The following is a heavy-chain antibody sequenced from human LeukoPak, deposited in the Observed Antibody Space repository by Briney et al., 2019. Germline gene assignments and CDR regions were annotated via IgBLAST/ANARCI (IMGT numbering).Heavy chain of an antibody. CDR1: GYSISSGYY. V-gene: IGHV4-38-2*01. CDR3: ARGGYSSSWSLLSGESDAFDI. J-gene: IGHJ3*02. CDR2: IYHSGST. D-gene: IGHD6-13*01. Sequence: SETLSLTCAVSGYSISSGYYWGWIRQPPGKGLEWIGSIYHSGSTYYNPSLKSRVTISVDTSKNQFSLKLSSVTAADTAVYYCARGGYSSSWSLLSGESDAFDIWGQGTMVTVSS.